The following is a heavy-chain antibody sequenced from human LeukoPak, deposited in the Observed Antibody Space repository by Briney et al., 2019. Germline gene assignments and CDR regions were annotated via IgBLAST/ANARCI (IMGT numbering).Heavy chain of an antibody. V-gene: IGHV7-4-1*02. CDR2: INTNTGNP. CDR3: ARVLGDVSGMINYYYGMDV. Sequence: ASVKVSCKASGYTFTSYAMNWVRQSSGQGLEWMGWINTNTGNPTYAQGFTGRFVFFLDTSVSTAYLQISSLKAEDTAVYYCARVLGDVSGMINYYYGMDVWGQGTTVTVSS. CDR1: GYTFTSYA. J-gene: IGHJ6*02. D-gene: IGHD3-10*01.